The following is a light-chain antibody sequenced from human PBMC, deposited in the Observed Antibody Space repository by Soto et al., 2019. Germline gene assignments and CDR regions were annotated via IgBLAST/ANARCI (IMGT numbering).Light chain of an antibody. CDR2: DAS. V-gene: IGKV1-33*01. J-gene: IGKJ5*01. CDR3: QQYDIPPIT. Sequence: DSQITQSPSSLFSSVGDRDTITCHATQDINIYLNWYQQKPGKAPNLLIYDASNLEIGVPSRFSGSGSGTHFTFTISSLQTEDIGTYYCQQYDIPPITFGRGTRLEI. CDR1: QDINIY.